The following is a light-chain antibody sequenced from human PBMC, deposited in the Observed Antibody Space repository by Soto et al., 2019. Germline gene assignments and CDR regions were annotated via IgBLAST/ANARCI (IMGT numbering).Light chain of an antibody. V-gene: IGKV4-1*01. Sequence: DIVMTQSPDSLAVSLGERATINCKSSRSLLHGSNNENFLXWYQQXPGQPPKLLFYWASTRQSGVPERFSGSGSETDFPLTISSLRAEDVAVYYCQQYFGIPLTFGGGTKVEIK. CDR1: RSLLHGSNNENF. CDR2: WAS. CDR3: QQYFGIPLT. J-gene: IGKJ4*01.